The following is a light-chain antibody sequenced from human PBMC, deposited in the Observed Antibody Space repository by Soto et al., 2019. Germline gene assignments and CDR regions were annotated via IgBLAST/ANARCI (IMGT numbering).Light chain of an antibody. Sequence: EIMLTQSPATLSLSPCERATLSVRASQSISNNLAWYQQKPGQAPRLLIYDASTRATGIPARFSVSGSGTEFTLSISSLQSEDFAVYYCKQYKEWPPFTFGQGTRLEIK. V-gene: IGKV3-15*01. CDR2: DAS. CDR1: QSISNN. J-gene: IGKJ5*01. CDR3: KQYKEWPPFT.